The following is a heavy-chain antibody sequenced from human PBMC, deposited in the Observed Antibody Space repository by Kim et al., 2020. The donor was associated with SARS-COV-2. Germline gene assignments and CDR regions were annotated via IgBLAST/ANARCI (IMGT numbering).Heavy chain of an antibody. J-gene: IGHJ3*02. CDR3: ARDQGLVRGVIGAFDI. V-gene: IGHV3-48*03. CDR2: ISSSGSTI. CDR1: GFTFSSYE. D-gene: IGHD3-10*01. Sequence: GGSLRLSCAASGFTFSSYEMNWVRQAPGKGLEWVSYISSSGSTIYYADSVKGRFTISRDNAKNSLYLQMNSLRAEDTAVYYCARDQGLVRGVIGAFDIWGQGTMVTVSS.